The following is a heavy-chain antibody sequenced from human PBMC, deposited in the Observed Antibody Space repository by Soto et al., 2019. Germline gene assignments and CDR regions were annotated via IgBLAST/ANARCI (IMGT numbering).Heavy chain of an antibody. Sequence: QVKLVQSGSEVRRPGSSVKVSCKASGGSFSNSAIAWVRQAPGQGLEWLGMIIPIFTTTNYAQKFKDRLTITADGSTSTAYMELSGLKSEDTAVYFCARPSGLLGQFSALVDYWGQGTLVTVSS. CDR3: ARPSGLLGQFSALVDY. V-gene: IGHV1-69*18. CDR2: IIPIFTTT. J-gene: IGHJ4*02. CDR1: GGSFSNSA. D-gene: IGHD6-6*01.